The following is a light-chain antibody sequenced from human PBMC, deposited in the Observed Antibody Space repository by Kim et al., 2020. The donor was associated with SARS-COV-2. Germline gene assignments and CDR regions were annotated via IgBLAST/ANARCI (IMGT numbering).Light chain of an antibody. V-gene: IGLV3-1*01. CDR2: QDT. J-gene: IGLJ2*01. CDR1: KLGDTY. Sequence: SVSPGQTASITCSGDKLGDTYASWYQQKPGQSPVLVIYQDTKRPSGIPERFSGSNSGTTATLTISGTQAMDEADYYCQAWDSSTVVFGGGTQLTVL. CDR3: QAWDSSTVV.